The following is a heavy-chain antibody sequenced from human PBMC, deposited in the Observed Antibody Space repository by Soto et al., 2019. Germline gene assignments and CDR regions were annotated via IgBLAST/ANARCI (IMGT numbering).Heavy chain of an antibody. CDR2: ISAYNGNT. J-gene: IGHJ4*02. D-gene: IGHD3-22*01. CDR3: AILYYYDSSGYYFDY. V-gene: IGHV1-18*04. CDR1: GYTFTSYG. Sequence: ASVKVSCKASGYTFTSYGISWVRQAPGQGLEWMGWISAYNGNTNYAQKLQGRVTMTTDTSTSTAYMELRSLRSDDTAVYYCAILYYYDSSGYYFDYWGQGTLVTVSS.